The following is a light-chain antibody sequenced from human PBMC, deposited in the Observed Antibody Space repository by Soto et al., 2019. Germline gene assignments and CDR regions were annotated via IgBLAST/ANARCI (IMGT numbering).Light chain of an antibody. Sequence: QSVLTQPPSASGSPGHRVTITCSGSSSNIGSNYVYWYQQLPGTAPKLLIYRNNQRPSGVPDRFSGSKYGTSASLAISGLRSDDESASYCAELDDCLIGFVVFGGGTKLTVL. CDR3: AELDDCLIGFVV. J-gene: IGLJ2*01. V-gene: IGLV1-47*01. CDR2: RNN. CDR1: SSNIGSNY.